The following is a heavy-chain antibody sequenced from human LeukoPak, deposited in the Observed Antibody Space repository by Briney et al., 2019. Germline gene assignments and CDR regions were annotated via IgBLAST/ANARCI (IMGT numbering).Heavy chain of an antibody. Sequence: PGGSLRLSCAASGFTFSVYSMNWVRQAPGKGLEWVSYIGASSAPISYADSVQGRFIISRDNAKTSLFLQMNSLRAEDTAVYYCARDREYAFDIWGQGTMVTVSS. V-gene: IGHV3-48*01. CDR3: ARDREYAFDI. J-gene: IGHJ3*02. D-gene: IGHD3-10*01. CDR2: IGASSAPI. CDR1: GFTFSVYS.